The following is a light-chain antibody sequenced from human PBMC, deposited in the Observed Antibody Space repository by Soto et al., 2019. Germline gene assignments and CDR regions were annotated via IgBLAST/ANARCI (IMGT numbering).Light chain of an antibody. J-gene: IGKJ1*01. V-gene: IGKV3-15*01. CDR3: QQYTNWRT. Sequence: EIVMTQSPATLSVSPGERATLSCRASQSVSSNLAWYQQKPGQAPRLLIYGASTRATGIPARFSGSGSGTEFTLTISRLQSEDFAVYYCQQYTNWRTFGQGTKVEIK. CDR2: GAS. CDR1: QSVSSN.